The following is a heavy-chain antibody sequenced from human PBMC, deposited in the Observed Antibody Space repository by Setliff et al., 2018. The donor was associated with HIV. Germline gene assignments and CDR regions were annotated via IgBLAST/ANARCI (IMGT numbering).Heavy chain of an antibody. V-gene: IGHV1-3*01. D-gene: IGHD1-26*01. Sequence: ASVKVSCKASGYTFTSYAMHWVRQAPGQRLEWMGWINAGNGNTKYSQKFQGRVTITRDTSASTAYMELSSLRSEDTAVYYCARRMELADAFDIWGQGTMVTVSS. CDR1: GYTFTSYA. CDR2: INAGNGNT. CDR3: ARRMELADAFDI. J-gene: IGHJ3*02.